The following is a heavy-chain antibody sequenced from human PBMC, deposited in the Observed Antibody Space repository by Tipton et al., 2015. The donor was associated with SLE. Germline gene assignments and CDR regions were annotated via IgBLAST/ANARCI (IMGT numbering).Heavy chain of an antibody. Sequence: TLSLTCTVSGGSISSSSYYWGWIRQPPGKGLEWIGSIYYSRSTYHNPSLKSRVTISVDTSKNQFSLKLSSVTAADTAVYYCARGRRYYDFRSGYAYYFDYWGQGTLVTVSS. J-gene: IGHJ4*02. CDR3: ARGRRYYDFRSGYAYYFDY. D-gene: IGHD3-3*01. CDR1: GGSISSSSYY. CDR2: IYYSRST. V-gene: IGHV4-39*01.